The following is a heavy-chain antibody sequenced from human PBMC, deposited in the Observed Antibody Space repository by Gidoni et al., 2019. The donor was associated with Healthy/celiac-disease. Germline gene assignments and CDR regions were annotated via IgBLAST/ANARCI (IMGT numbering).Heavy chain of an antibody. V-gene: IGHV3-33*01. CDR1: GFTFSSYG. D-gene: IGHD1-26*01. CDR3: ARDSGWELLSYYFDY. Sequence: QVQLVESEGGVVQPGRSLRLSCEASGFTFSSYGMHWVRQAPGKGLEWVAVIWYDESNKYYADSVKGRFTISRDNSKNTLYLQMNSLRAEDTAVYYCARDSGWELLSYYFDYWGQGTLVTVSS. CDR2: IWYDESNK. J-gene: IGHJ4*02.